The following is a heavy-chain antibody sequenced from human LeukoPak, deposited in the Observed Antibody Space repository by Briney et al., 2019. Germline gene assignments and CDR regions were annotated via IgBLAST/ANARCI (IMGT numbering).Heavy chain of an antibody. Sequence: SETLSCTSSGYGGTCCGYHWIWIGQPPGKGLEWIGEINHSGSTNYNPSLKSRVTISVDTSKNQFSLKLSSVTAADTAVYYCARSAYYYDSNRGSYFDYWGQGTLVTVSS. V-gene: IGHV4-34*01. D-gene: IGHD3-22*01. CDR2: INHSGST. J-gene: IGHJ4*02. CDR1: GGTCCGYH. CDR3: ARSAYYYDSNRGSYFDY.